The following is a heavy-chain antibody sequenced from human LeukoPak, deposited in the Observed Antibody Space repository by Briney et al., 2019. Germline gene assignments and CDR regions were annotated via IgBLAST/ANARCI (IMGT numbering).Heavy chain of an antibody. D-gene: IGHD3-16*01. CDR3: GGGGVLDV. Sequence: PGGSLRLSCAASEFTFSSYWMNWARQAPGKGLEWVASINHNGNVNYYVDSVKGRFTISRDNAKNSLYLQMSNLRAEDTAVYFCGGGGVLDVGAKGARVPVPS. CDR1: EFTFSSYW. V-gene: IGHV3-7*03. CDR2: INHNGNVN. J-gene: IGHJ6*03.